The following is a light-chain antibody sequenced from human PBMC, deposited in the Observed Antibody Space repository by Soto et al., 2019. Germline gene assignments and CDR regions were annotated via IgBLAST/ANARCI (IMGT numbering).Light chain of an antibody. V-gene: IGLV2-14*01. Sequence: QSALTQPASVSGSPGQSITISCTGTSSDVGGYNYVSWYQQHPGKAPKLMIYDVSNRPSGVSNRFSGSKSGNTASPTISGLQAEDEADYSCSSYTSSSTLDYVFGTGTKLTVL. CDR1: SSDVGGYNY. J-gene: IGLJ1*01. CDR2: DVS. CDR3: SSYTSSSTLDYV.